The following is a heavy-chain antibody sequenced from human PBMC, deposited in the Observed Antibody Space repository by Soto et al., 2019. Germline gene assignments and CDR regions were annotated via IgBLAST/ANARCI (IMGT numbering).Heavy chain of an antibody. J-gene: IGHJ6*02. CDR2: IIPIFGTA. CDR1: GGTFSSYA. V-gene: IGHV1-69*13. Sequence: SVKVSCKASGGTFSSYAISWVRQAPGQGLEWMGGIIPIFGTANYAQKCQGRVTITADESTSTAYMELSSLRSEDTAVYYCGWGVRELLGLGGMDVWGQGTTVTVSS. CDR3: GWGVRELLGLGGMDV. D-gene: IGHD1-7*01.